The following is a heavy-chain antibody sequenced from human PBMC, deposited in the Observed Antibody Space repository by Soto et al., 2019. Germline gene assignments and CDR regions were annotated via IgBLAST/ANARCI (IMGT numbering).Heavy chain of an antibody. D-gene: IGHD3-16*01. Sequence: EVQLVESGGGLIQPGGSLRLSCAASGLTFSDYWMQWVRQAPGKELVWVARVNKDGSGTAYADSVKGRFIVSRDNAKNALHLQMKSLRVEDTAVYYCVRDLNFTYTGDYRGWFDAWGQGTPVTVSS. CDR2: VNKDGSGT. J-gene: IGHJ5*02. V-gene: IGHV3-74*01. CDR3: VRDLNFTYTGDYRGWFDA. CDR1: GLTFSDYW.